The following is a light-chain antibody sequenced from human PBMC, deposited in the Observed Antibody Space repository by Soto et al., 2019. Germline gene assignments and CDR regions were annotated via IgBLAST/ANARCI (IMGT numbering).Light chain of an antibody. V-gene: IGKV1-5*03. Sequence: DIQMTQSPSTLSPSVGDRVTITCRASQSISSWLAWYQQKPGKAPKLLIYKASSLESGVPSRFSGSGSGTEFTLTISSLQPDDFATYYCQQYNSYSPYTFGQGTKVEIK. CDR3: QQYNSYSPYT. J-gene: IGKJ1*01. CDR1: QSISSW. CDR2: KAS.